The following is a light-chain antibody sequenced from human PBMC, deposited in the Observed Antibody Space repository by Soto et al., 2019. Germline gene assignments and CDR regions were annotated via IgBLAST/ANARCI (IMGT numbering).Light chain of an antibody. Sequence: EVVLTQSPGTLSLSPVERATLSCRASQSVTNNYLAWYQQRPGLAPRLLIYGASTRTAGIPDRFSGSGSGTDFTLTISRLEPEDFAVYYCQQYGSSAITFGQGTRLEIK. CDR2: GAS. CDR1: QSVTNNY. J-gene: IGKJ5*01. CDR3: QQYGSSAIT. V-gene: IGKV3-20*01.